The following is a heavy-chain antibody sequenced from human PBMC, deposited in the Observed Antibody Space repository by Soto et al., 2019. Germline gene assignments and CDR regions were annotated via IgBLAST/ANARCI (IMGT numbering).Heavy chain of an antibody. J-gene: IGHJ4*02. CDR2: IWYDGSNK. CDR1: GFTFSSYG. CDR3: ARDHRVTLFDY. D-gene: IGHD4-4*01. V-gene: IGHV3-33*01. Sequence: QVQLVECGGGVVQPGRSLRLSCAASGFTFSSYGMHWVRQAPGKGLEWVAVIWYDGSNKYYADSVKGRFTISRDNSKNTLYLQMNSLRAEDTAVYYCARDHRVTLFDYWGQGTLVTVSS.